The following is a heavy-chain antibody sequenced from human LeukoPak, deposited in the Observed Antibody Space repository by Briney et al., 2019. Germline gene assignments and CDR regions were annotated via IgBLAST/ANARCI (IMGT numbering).Heavy chain of an antibody. D-gene: IGHD6-19*01. J-gene: IGHJ4*02. CDR1: GFTFSSSA. V-gene: IGHV3-23*01. CDR3: ARGGLVLASYYNY. CDR2: ISNNGGYT. Sequence: PGGSLRLSCAASGFTFSSSAMSWVRQAPGKGLEWVSAISNNGGYTYYADSVQGRFTISRDNSKSTLCLQMNSLRAEDTAVYYCARGGLVLASYYNYWGQGTLVTVSS.